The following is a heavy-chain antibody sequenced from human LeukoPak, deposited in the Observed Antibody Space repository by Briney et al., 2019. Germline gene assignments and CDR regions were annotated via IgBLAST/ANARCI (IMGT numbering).Heavy chain of an antibody. J-gene: IGHJ4*02. V-gene: IGHV1-69*13. CDR1: GGTFSSYA. CDR3: ARAETLTPWGLGSYPMDY. CDR2: IIPIFGTA. D-gene: IGHD3-10*01. Sequence: SVKVSCKASGGTFSSYAISWVRQAPGQGLEWMGGIIPIFGTANYAQKFQGRVTITADESTSTAYMELSSLRSEDTAVYYCARAETLTPWGLGSYPMDYWGQGTLVTVSS.